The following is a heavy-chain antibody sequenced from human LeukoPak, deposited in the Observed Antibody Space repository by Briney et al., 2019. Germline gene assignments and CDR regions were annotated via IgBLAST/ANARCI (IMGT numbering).Heavy chain of an antibody. D-gene: IGHD2-2*01. Sequence: GGSLRLSCAASGFTFSNYGMSWVRQAPGKGLEWVSAVSGSGGSTYYADSVKGRFTISRDNSKNTLYLQMNSLRAEDTAVYYCAKSPYSYPSFYFDYWGQGTLVTVSS. V-gene: IGHV3-23*01. J-gene: IGHJ4*02. CDR3: AKSPYSYPSFYFDY. CDR1: GFTFSNYG. CDR2: VSGSGGST.